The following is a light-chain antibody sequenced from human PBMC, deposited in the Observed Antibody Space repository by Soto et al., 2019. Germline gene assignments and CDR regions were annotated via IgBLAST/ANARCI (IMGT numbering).Light chain of an antibody. Sequence: DIQMTQSPSSLAASVGDRVTITCRASQTVTTWLAWYQQTPGKAPKLLIYDASTLEGGVPSRFSGSGSGTEFTLTISSLQPADFATYHCQEYSTFSFGQGTKV. V-gene: IGKV1-5*01. CDR1: QTVTTW. CDR3: QEYSTFS. CDR2: DAS. J-gene: IGKJ1*01.